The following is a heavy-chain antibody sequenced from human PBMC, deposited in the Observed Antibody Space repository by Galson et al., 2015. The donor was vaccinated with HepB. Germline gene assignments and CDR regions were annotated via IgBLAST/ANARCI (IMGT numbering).Heavy chain of an antibody. V-gene: IGHV4-59*01. CDR3: ARSWNDGDRDAFDI. Sequence: ETLSLTCTVSGGSISSYYWSWIRQPPGKGLEWIGYIYYSGSTNYNPSLKSRVTISVDTSKNQFSLKLSPVTAADTAVYYCARSWNDGDRDAFDIWGQGTMVTVSS. CDR1: GGSISSYY. D-gene: IGHD1-1*01. CDR2: IYYSGST. J-gene: IGHJ3*02.